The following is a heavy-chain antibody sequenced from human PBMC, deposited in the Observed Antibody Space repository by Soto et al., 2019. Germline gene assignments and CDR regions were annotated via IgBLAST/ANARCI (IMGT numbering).Heavy chain of an antibody. Sequence: ASVKVSCKASGYTFTSYYMHWVRQAPGQGLEWMGIINPSGGSTSYAQKFQGRVTMTRDTSTSTVYMELSRLRSEDTAVYYCARESLEWLFANTNWFDPWGQGTLVTVSS. CDR2: INPSGGST. CDR3: ARESLEWLFANTNWFDP. D-gene: IGHD3-3*01. CDR1: GYTFTSYY. V-gene: IGHV1-46*01. J-gene: IGHJ5*02.